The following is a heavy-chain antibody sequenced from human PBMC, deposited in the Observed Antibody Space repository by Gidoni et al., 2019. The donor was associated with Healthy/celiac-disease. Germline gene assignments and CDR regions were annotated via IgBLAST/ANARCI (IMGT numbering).Heavy chain of an antibody. CDR1: GYTFTSYG. D-gene: IGHD4-17*01. V-gene: IGHV1-18*04. J-gene: IGHJ6*02. Sequence: QVQLVQSDAEVKKPGASVKVSCKASGYTFTSYGISWVRQAPGQWLEWMGWISAYNGNTNYAQKLQGRVTMTTDTSTSTAYMELRSLRSDDTAVYYCARVCRKPKGLEYYGMDVWGQGTTVTVSS. CDR2: ISAYNGNT. CDR3: ARVCRKPKGLEYYGMDV.